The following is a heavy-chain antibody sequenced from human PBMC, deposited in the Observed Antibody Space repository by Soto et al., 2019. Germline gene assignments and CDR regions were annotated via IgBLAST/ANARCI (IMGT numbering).Heavy chain of an antibody. CDR2: ICRSGST. J-gene: IGHJ5*02. CDR3: ALQPRKGGKTLGNWFDR. V-gene: IGHV4-4*02. D-gene: IGHD3-16*01. CDR1: SGSISSSNL. Sequence: SETLSFTCAVSSGSISSSNLWSWVRPPPGQWLERIGEICRSGSTKYNQLLKSRVTISVDRSNNVLSLKLSSVTGVETAVYYCALQPRKGGKTLGNWFDRWGQGTLVTVSS.